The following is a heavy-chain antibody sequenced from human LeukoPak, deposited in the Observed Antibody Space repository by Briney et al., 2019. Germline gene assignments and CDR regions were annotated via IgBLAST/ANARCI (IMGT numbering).Heavy chain of an antibody. CDR2: INPNSGGT. J-gene: IGHJ3*02. CDR3: ARDDKNAYDAFDI. Sequence: GASVKVSCKASGYTCTGYYMHGVRQAPGQGLEWMGWINPNSGGTNYAQKFRGRVTMTRDTSISTAYMELSRLRSDDTAVYSCARDDKNAYDAFDIWGQGTMVTVSS. D-gene: IGHD2-21*01. CDR1: GYTCTGYY. V-gene: IGHV1-2*02.